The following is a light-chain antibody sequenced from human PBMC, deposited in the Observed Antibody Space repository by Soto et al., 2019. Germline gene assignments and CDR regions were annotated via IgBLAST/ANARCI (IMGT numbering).Light chain of an antibody. CDR2: EVS. Sequence: QSVLTQPPSASGTPGQRVTISCSGSTSNIGNNAVNWYQQLPGKAPKLIIYEVSKRPSGVPDRFSGSKSGNTASLTVSGLHTEDEADYYCSSYAGSDNLAFGGGTKLTVL. CDR3: SSYAGSDNLA. J-gene: IGLJ2*01. CDR1: TSNIGNNA. V-gene: IGLV2-8*01.